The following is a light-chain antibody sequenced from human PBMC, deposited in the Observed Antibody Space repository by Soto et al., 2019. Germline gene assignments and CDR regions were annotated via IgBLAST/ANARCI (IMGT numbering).Light chain of an antibody. CDR3: SSDGGSRNLV. V-gene: IGLV2-8*01. CDR2: EVN. Sequence: QSALTQPPSASGSPGQSVTISCTGTSSDVGGYNYVSWYQQHPGKAPKLMIYEVNKRPSGVPDRFSGSKSGNTASLTVSGLQAEDEADDYCSSDGGSRNLVFGGGTQRTVL. J-gene: IGLJ2*01. CDR1: SSDVGGYNY.